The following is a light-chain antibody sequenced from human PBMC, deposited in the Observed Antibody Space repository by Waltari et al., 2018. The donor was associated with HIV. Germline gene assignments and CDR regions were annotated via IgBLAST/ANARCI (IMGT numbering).Light chain of an antibody. V-gene: IGKV3-11*01. CDR1: QSVSSF. CDR3: QQRSNWPPNT. Sequence: EIVLTQSPATLSLSPGERAPLSCRASQSVSSFLAWYQQKPGQAPRLLIYDASNRATGIPARFSGSGSGTDFTLTISSLEPEDFTFYYCQQRSNWPPNTFGQGTKLEIK. CDR2: DAS. J-gene: IGKJ2*01.